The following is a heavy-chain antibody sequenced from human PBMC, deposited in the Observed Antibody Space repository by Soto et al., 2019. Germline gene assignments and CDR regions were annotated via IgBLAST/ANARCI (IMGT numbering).Heavy chain of an antibody. D-gene: IGHD5-12*01. CDR3: ARDSDGYNRGYFDY. CDR2: INPNSGGT. J-gene: IGHJ4*02. CDR1: GYTFTGYY. V-gene: IGHV1-2*04. Sequence: ASVKVSCKASGYTFTGYYMHWVRQAPGQGLEWMGWINPNSGGTNYAQKFQGWVTMTRDTSISTAYMELSRLRSDDTAMYYCARDSDGYNRGYFDYWGQGTLVTVSS.